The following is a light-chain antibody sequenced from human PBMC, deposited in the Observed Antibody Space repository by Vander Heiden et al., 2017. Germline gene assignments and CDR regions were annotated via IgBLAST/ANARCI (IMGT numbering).Light chain of an antibody. CDR3: SAWDKWPHV. CDR1: DSNIGLNT. Sequence: SVLTQPPSASGTPGQRVTISCSGSDSNIGLNTLNWYQQLPGTAPKLLIYNNNQRPSGVPDRFSGSKSGTSASLAIIGLQSEDEADYYCSAWDKWPHVFGTGTKVTV. CDR2: NNN. V-gene: IGLV1-44*01. J-gene: IGLJ1*01.